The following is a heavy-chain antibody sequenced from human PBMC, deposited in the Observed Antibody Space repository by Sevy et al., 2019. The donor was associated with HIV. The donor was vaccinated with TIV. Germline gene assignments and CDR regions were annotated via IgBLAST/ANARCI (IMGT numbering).Heavy chain of an antibody. CDR3: ARHDYGDYIDSY. V-gene: IGHV3-23*01. Sequence: GGSLRLSCAASGFTFSSYAMSWVRQAPGKGLEWVSAISGSGGSTYYADSVKGRFTISRDNSKNTLYLQMNSLRAEDTAVYYRARHDYGDYIDSYWGQGTLVTVSS. D-gene: IGHD4-17*01. CDR2: ISGSGGST. J-gene: IGHJ4*02. CDR1: GFTFSSYA.